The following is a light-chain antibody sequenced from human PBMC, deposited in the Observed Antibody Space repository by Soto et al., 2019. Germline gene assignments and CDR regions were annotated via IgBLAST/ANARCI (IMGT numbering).Light chain of an antibody. Sequence: DIDFTQSPSLLPASEGERFTITCRASQGISQYVAWYQQKPGKALKLLVYAAVVLQDGVPSRFSGTGSATEFILIINGLQPEGFATYYCQQVNYYPFTFGGGTKVDIK. V-gene: IGKV1-9*01. CDR2: AAV. CDR1: QGISQY. J-gene: IGKJ4*01. CDR3: QQVNYYPFT.